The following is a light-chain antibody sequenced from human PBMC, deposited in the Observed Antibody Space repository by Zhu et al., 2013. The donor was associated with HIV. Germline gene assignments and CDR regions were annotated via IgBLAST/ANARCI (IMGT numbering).Light chain of an antibody. J-gene: IGKJ1*01. CDR3: QQYSTYPKT. CDR2: KAS. V-gene: IGKV1-5*03. CDR1: QSINTW. Sequence: DIQMTQSPSTLSASVGDRVTITCRASQSINTWLAWYQQKPGKAPKLLIYKASSLESGVPSRFSGSGTGTEFTLTVSSLQPDDFAIYYCQQYSTYPKTFGQGTNVEI.